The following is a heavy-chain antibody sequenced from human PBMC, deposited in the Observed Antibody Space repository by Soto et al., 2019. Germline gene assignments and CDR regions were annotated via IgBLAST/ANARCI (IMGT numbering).Heavy chain of an antibody. J-gene: IGHJ4*02. CDR2: IHYSGST. D-gene: IGHD1-1*01. Sequence: QVQLQESGPGLVKPSQTLSLTCTVSGGSISNGAYYWSWIRQHPGKGLEWIGYIHYSGSTYSNPSPESRVAISKDTFKNQFSLTLSSVTAADTAVYYCARGGNFQGHFWGQGTLVTVSS. CDR3: ARGGNFQGHF. CDR1: GGSISNGAYY. V-gene: IGHV4-31*03.